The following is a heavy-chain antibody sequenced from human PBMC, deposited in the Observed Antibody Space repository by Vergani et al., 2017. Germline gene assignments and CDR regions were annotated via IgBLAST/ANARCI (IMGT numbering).Heavy chain of an antibody. CDR1: GVSVSSSDYS. J-gene: IGHJ4*02. CDR2: LYGRDNT. Sequence: QVQLQESGPGLVKPSQTLSLTCTVSGVSVSSSDYSWTWIRQPAGRGLEWIGRLYGRDNTKYNPSLLSRVTISLDASKTQFSLTLTSVTAADTALYFCARDLRDDIMIGPDNMPFDSWGQGTLVTVSS. D-gene: IGHD3-9*01. CDR3: ARDLRDDIMIGPDNMPFDS. V-gene: IGHV4-61*02.